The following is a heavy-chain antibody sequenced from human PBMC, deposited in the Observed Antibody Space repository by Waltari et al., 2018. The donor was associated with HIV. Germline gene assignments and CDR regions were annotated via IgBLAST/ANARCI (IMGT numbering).Heavy chain of an antibody. Sequence: QAQLAQSGAEVKKPGASVKVSCKASGYTFTSYGISWVRQAPGQGLEWLGWISAYNGNTNYARKLQGRVTMTTDTSTSTAYMELRSLRSDDTAVYYCARVVCSSASCYSGWFDPWGQGTLVTVSS. CDR1: GYTFTSYG. CDR2: ISAYNGNT. CDR3: ARVVCSSASCYSGWFDP. J-gene: IGHJ5*02. D-gene: IGHD2-2*01. V-gene: IGHV1-18*01.